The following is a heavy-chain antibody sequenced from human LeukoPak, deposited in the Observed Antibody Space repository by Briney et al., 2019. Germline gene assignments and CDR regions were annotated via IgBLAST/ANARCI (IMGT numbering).Heavy chain of an antibody. CDR1: GFTVSSNY. CDR2: IYRGGST. D-gene: IGHD6-13*01. CDR3: ARDQRSSWYNTTIDAFDI. V-gene: IGHV3-66*02. Sequence: GGSLRLSCAASGFTVSSNYMSWVREAPGKGLEWVSVIYRGGSTYYADSVKGRFTISRDNSKNTLYLQMNSLRAEDTAVYYSARDQRSSWYNTTIDAFDIWGQGTMVTVSS. J-gene: IGHJ3*02.